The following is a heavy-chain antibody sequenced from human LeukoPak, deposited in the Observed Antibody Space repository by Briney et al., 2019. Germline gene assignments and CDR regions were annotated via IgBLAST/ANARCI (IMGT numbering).Heavy chain of an antibody. J-gene: IGHJ4*02. Sequence: ASVKVSCKASGGTFSSYAISWVRQAPGQGLEWMGGIIPIFGTANYAQKFQGRVTITADESTSTAYMELSSLRSEDTAVYYCARAGGRLDDFWSGYYFNYWGQGTLVTVSS. V-gene: IGHV1-69*13. CDR1: GGTFSSYA. CDR3: ARAGGRLDDFWSGYYFNY. D-gene: IGHD3-3*01. CDR2: IIPIFGTA.